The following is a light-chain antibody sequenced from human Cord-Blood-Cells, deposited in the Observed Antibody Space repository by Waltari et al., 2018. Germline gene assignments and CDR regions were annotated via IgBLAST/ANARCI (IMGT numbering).Light chain of an antibody. CDR1: TGAVPSGHY. CDR2: HTS. J-gene: IGLJ2*01. V-gene: IGLV7-46*01. CDR3: LLPYSGAVV. Sequence: QAVVTQKPSLSVAPGGTVILTCGSSTGAVPSGHYPYWFQQQPGQAPRIPSYHTSNRHSRKPARLSGSRLGGKAALTLAGAQPEDEAAYYCLLPYSGAVVFGGGPKLTVL.